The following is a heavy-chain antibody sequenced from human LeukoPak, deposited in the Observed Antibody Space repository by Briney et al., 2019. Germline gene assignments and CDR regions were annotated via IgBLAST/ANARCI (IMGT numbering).Heavy chain of an antibody. CDR1: GYTFTSYD. J-gene: IGHJ4*02. V-gene: IGHV1-18*04. CDR3: ARDGYSGYDWVY. CDR2: ISAYNGNT. Sequence: ASVKVSCKASGYTFTSYDISWVRQAPGQGLEWMGWISAYNGNTNYAQKLQGRVTMTTDTYTRTVYMELRSLRSDDTAVYYCARDGYSGYDWVYWGQGTLVTVSS. D-gene: IGHD5-12*01.